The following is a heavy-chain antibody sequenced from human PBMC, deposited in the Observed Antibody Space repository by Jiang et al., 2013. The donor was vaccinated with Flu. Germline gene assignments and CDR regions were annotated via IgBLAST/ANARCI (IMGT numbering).Heavy chain of an antibody. Sequence: AEVKKPGESLEISCRASGFTFTNYWIAWVRQMPGKGLEWMGVIYPDDSDTRYSPSFQGQVTFSADKSINTAYLRWSSLQASDTAMYYCAREGGHENSLYWYFDIWGRGTLVTVSS. J-gene: IGHJ2*01. V-gene: IGHV5-51*01. CDR2: IYPDDSDT. D-gene: IGHD4-23*01. CDR3: AREGGHENSLYWYFDI. CDR1: GFTFTNYW.